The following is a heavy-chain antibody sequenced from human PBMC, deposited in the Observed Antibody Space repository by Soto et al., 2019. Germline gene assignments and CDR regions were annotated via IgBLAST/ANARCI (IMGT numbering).Heavy chain of an antibody. D-gene: IGHD2-15*01. CDR1: GFTFSSYG. CDR2: ITYDGSNK. CDR3: AKGVDVVVVAAKVPDYYYGMHV. Sequence: QVQLVESGGGMVQPGRSLRLSCAASGFTFSSYGMHWVRQAPGKGLEWVAVITYDGSNKYYADSVKGGFTFSRYNSKNTLYLQMNSLRAEDTAVYYCAKGVDVVVVAAKVPDYYYGMHVWGQGTTVTVSS. V-gene: IGHV3-30*18. J-gene: IGHJ6*02.